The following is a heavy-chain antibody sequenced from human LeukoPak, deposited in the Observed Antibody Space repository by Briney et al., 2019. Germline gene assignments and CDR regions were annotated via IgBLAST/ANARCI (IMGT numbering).Heavy chain of an antibody. CDR3: ARGGEKYYFDY. J-gene: IGHJ4*02. Sequence: SETLSLTCAVYGGSFSGYYWSWIRQPPGRGLERIGEINHSGSTNYNPSLKSRVTISVDTSKNQFSLKLSSVTAADTAVYYCARGGEKYYFDYWGQGTLVTVSS. D-gene: IGHD3-10*01. CDR1: GGSFSGYY. CDR2: INHSGST. V-gene: IGHV4-34*01.